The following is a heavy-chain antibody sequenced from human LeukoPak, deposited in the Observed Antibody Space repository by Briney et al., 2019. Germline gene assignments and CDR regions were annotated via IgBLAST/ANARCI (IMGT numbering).Heavy chain of an antibody. D-gene: IGHD1-26*01. Sequence: GGSLRLSCAASGFTFSGHYMDWVRQAPGKGLEWVGRTRNKANSYTTEYAASVKGRFTISRDDSKNSLYLQMNSLKTEDTAVYYCASIYSGSYSDDYWGQGTLVTVSS. CDR2: TRNKANSYTT. V-gene: IGHV3-72*01. CDR1: GFTFSGHY. J-gene: IGHJ4*02. CDR3: ASIYSGSYSDDY.